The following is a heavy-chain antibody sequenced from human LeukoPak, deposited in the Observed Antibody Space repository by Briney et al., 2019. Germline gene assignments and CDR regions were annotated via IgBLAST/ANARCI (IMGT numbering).Heavy chain of an antibody. J-gene: IGHJ3*02. Sequence: PGGSLRLSCAACAFTFSNYGMSWDRQAPGKGLEWVSSIEGDGTETHYADSVKGRFTISRDNSKNTLFLQMNSLRAEDTAVYYCAKDLIIRNGVYDAFDIRGQGTVVTVSS. CDR3: AKDLIIRNGVYDAFDI. CDR1: AFTFSNYG. D-gene: IGHD1-1*01. CDR2: IEGDGTET. V-gene: IGHV3-23*01.